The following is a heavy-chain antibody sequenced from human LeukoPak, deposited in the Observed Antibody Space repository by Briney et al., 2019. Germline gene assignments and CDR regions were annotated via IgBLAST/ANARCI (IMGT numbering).Heavy chain of an antibody. CDR3: AKDRADYGDYIGYFDY. CDR2: ISWNSGNI. CDR1: GFTFYDYA. Sequence: GGSLRLSCAAPGFTFYDYAMHWVRHVPGKGLEWGSAISWNSGNIGYADSVKGRFTISRDKAKNSLYLQMNSLRTEDTALYYCAKDRADYGDYIGYFDYWGQGTLVTASS. J-gene: IGHJ4*02. V-gene: IGHV3-9*01. D-gene: IGHD4-17*01.